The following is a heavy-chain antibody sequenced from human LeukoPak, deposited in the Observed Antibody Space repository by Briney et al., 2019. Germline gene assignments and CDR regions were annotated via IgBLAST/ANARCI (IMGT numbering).Heavy chain of an antibody. CDR3: AKFWHSDC. Sequence: GASVKVSCKASGYTFTGYYMHWVRQAPGQGLEWMGWIDPNSGTTIYAQKFQDRVTMTRDTSINTVYMRLSGLTFDDTAVYYCAKFWHSDCWGQGTLVTVSS. J-gene: IGHJ4*02. CDR1: GYTFTGYY. CDR2: IDPNSGTT. V-gene: IGHV1-2*02.